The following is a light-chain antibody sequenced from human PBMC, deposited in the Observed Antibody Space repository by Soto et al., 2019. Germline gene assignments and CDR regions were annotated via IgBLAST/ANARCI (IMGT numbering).Light chain of an antibody. Sequence: EIVLTQSPGTLSLSPGERATLSCRASQSVSSSYLAWYQQKPGQAPRLLIYGESSRATGIPDRFSGSGSGTDFTLNISRLEPEDFSVYYCQQYGSSPPYTFGQGTKLEIK. CDR2: GES. CDR1: QSVSSSY. V-gene: IGKV3-20*01. CDR3: QQYGSSPPYT. J-gene: IGKJ2*01.